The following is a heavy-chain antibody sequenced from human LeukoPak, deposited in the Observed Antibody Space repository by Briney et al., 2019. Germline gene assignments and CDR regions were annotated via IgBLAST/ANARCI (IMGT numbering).Heavy chain of an antibody. CDR3: AGELTQSGSYYGDFDY. CDR2: INPNSGGT. CDR1: GYTFTGYY. D-gene: IGHD1-26*01. Sequence: GASVKVSCKASGYTFTGYYMHWVRQAPGQGLEWMGWINPNSGGTNYAQKFQGRVIMTRDTSISTAYMELSRLRSDDTAVYYCAGELTQSGSYYGDFDYWGQGTLVTVSS. V-gene: IGHV1-2*02. J-gene: IGHJ4*02.